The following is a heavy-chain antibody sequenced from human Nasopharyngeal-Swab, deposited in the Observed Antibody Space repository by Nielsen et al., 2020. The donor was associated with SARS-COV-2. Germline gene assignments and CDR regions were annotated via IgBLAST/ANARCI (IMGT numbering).Heavy chain of an antibody. D-gene: IGHD3-10*01. CDR2: ISYDGSNK. J-gene: IGHJ3*02. V-gene: IGHV3-30*03. Sequence: GESLKISCAASGFTFSSYGMHWVRQAPGKGLEWVAVISYDGSNKYYADSVKGRFTISRDNSKNTLYLQMNSLRAEDTAVYYCASNTYYYGSGRYAFDIWGQGTMVTVSS. CDR1: GFTFSSYG. CDR3: ASNTYYYGSGRYAFDI.